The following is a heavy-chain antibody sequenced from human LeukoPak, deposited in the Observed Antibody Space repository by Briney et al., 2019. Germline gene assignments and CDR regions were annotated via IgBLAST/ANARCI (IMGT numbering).Heavy chain of an antibody. V-gene: IGHV3-53*01. J-gene: IGHJ6*02. CDR3: ARDSETETGWYYYGMDV. Sequence: PGGSLRLSCAVSGFAVSSNYMTWVRQAPGKGLEWVSVLYSGGSTYYADSVKGRFTISRDNSKNTVYLQMKSLRAEDTAVYYCARDSETETGWYYYGMDVWGQGTTVTVSS. CDR1: GFAVSSNY. D-gene: IGHD1-1*01. CDR2: LYSGGST.